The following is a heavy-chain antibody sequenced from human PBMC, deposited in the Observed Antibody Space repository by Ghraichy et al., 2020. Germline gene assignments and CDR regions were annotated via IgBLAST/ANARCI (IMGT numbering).Heavy chain of an antibody. V-gene: IGHV3-48*02. J-gene: IGHJ4*02. CDR3: ARSGYTSGWPAFDY. Sequence: GGSLRLSCAASGFTFSTYSMNWVRQAPGKGLEWISYISSSRSGIYYADSVKGRFTISRANAKKSLYMQMNSLRDEDTAVYYCARSGYTSGWPAFDYWGQGTLVTVSS. CDR2: ISSSRSGI. D-gene: IGHD6-19*01. CDR1: GFTFSTYS.